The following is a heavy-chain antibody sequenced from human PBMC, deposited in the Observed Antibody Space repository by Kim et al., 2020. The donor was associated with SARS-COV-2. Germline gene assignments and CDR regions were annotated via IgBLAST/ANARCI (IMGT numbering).Heavy chain of an antibody. V-gene: IGHV3-33*01. Sequence: GGSLRLSCAASGFTFSSYGMHWVRQAPGKGLEWVAVIWYDGSNKYYADSVKGRFTISRDNSKNTLYLQMNSLRAEDTAVYYCARSIGRKDHYFFDYWGQGTLVTVSS. J-gene: IGHJ4*02. CDR3: ARSIGRKDHYFFDY. CDR2: IWYDGSNK. D-gene: IGHD3-10*01. CDR1: GFTFSSYG.